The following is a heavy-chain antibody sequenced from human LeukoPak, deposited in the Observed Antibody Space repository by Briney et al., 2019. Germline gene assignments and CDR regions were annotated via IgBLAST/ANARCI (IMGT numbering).Heavy chain of an antibody. CDR2: ISGSGGST. V-gene: IGHV3-23*01. D-gene: IGHD2/OR15-2a*01. CDR1: GFTFSSYW. Sequence: GGSLRLSCATSGFTFSSYWMSWVRQAPGKGLEWVSAISGSGGSTYYADSVKGRFTISRDNSKNTLYLQMNSLRAEDTAVYYCAKVRRVDYLIDYWGQGTLVTVSS. CDR3: AKVRRVDYLIDY. J-gene: IGHJ4*02.